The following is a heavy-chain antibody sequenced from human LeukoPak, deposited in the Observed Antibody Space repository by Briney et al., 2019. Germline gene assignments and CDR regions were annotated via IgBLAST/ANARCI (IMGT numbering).Heavy chain of an antibody. D-gene: IGHD2/OR15-2a*01. CDR3: ASGGPLLATF. Sequence: PGGSVRLSCAASGFTFSSYWMSWVRQAPGKGLEWVANIKQDGSERYYVDSVKGRFTISRDNAKNSLYLQMNSLRAEDTAVYYCASGGPLLATFWGQGTLVTVSS. CDR2: IKQDGSER. V-gene: IGHV3-7*01. J-gene: IGHJ4*02. CDR1: GFTFSSYW.